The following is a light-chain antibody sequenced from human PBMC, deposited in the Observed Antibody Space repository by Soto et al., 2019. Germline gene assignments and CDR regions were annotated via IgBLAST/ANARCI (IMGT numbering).Light chain of an antibody. J-gene: IGKJ1*01. V-gene: IGKV2-30*01. Sequence: DVVMTQSPLSLPVTLGQPASISCRSSRSLLYSDGNTYLNWFQQRPGQPPRGLIYKVSNRDSGVPDRFSGSGSHSDFTLKISRVEAEDVGVYSCMQGVCWPPGRAFGQGTKVEIK. CDR1: RSLLYSDGNTY. CDR2: KVS. CDR3: MQGVCWPPGRA.